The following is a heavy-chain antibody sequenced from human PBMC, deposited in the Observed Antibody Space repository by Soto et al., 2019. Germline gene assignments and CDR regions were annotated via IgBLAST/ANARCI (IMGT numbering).Heavy chain of an antibody. CDR2: IIPIFGTA. Sequence: QVQLVQSGAEVKKPGSSVKVSCKASGGTFSSYAISWVRQAPGQGLEWMGGIIPIFGTANYAQKFQGRVTITADESTSTAYMELSSLRSEATAVYYCARDLGDFWSGLRGRMDVWGQGTTVTVSS. V-gene: IGHV1-69*01. D-gene: IGHD3-3*01. J-gene: IGHJ6*02. CDR3: ARDLGDFWSGLRGRMDV. CDR1: GGTFSSYA.